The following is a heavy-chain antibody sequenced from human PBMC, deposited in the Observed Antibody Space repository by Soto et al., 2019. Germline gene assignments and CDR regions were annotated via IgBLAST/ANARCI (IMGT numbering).Heavy chain of an antibody. Sequence: QVQLVQSGAEVKKPGSSVKVSCKASGGTFSSYTISWVRQAPGQGLEWMGRIIPILGIANYAQKIQGRVTITADKSTSTAYMELSRLRSEDTAVYYCARDRGLVQYSGYDYFGYWGQGTLVTVSS. D-gene: IGHD5-12*01. V-gene: IGHV1-69*08. CDR3: ARDRGLVQYSGYDYFGY. CDR1: GGTFSSYT. CDR2: IIPILGIA. J-gene: IGHJ4*02.